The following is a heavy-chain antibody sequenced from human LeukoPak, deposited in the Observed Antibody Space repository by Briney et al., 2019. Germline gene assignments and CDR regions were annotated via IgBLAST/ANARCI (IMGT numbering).Heavy chain of an antibody. J-gene: IGHJ4*02. CDR2: ISGSGGST. Sequence: GGSLRLSCAASGFTFSSYAMSWVRQAPGKGLEWVSAISGSGGSTYYADSVKGRFTISRDNSKNTLYLQMNSLRAEDTAVYYCASGSGIVVVVAATGGFDYWGQGTLVTVSS. V-gene: IGHV3-23*01. D-gene: IGHD2-15*01. CDR3: ASGSGIVVVVAATGGFDY. CDR1: GFTFSSYA.